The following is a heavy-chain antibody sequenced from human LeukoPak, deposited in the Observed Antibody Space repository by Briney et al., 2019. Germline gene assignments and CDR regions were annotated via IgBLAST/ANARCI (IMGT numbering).Heavy chain of an antibody. CDR1: GFTFSSYA. D-gene: IGHD3-22*01. CDR3: AKDESFSSGATSDY. CDR2: ISGSGGST. Sequence: GGSLRLSCAASGFTFSSYAMSWVRQAPGKGLEWVSAISGSGGSTYYADSVKGRFTISRDNSKNTLYLQMNSLRAEDTAVYCCAKDESFSSGATSDYWGQGTLVTVSS. V-gene: IGHV3-23*01. J-gene: IGHJ4*02.